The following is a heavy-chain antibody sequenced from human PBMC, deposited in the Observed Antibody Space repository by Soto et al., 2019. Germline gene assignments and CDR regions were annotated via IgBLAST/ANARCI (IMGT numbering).Heavy chain of an antibody. D-gene: IGHD5-18*01. V-gene: IGHV3-23*01. CDR1: GLTFSSYA. CDR2: ISGSGDST. J-gene: IGHJ4*02. CDR3: AKSQFSGYSYGLFDY. Sequence: GGSLRLSCAASGLTFSSYAMSWVRQAPGKGLEWVSGISGSGDSTYYADSVKGRFTISRDNSKNTLYLQMNSLRVEDTAVYYCAKSQFSGYSYGLFDYWGQGT.